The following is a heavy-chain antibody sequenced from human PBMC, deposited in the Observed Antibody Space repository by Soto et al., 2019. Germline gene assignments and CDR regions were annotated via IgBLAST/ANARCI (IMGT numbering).Heavy chain of an antibody. Sequence: EVQLVESGGGLVQPGRSLRLSCAASGFTFDDYAMHWVRQAPGKGLEWVSGISWNSGSIGDADSVKGRFTISRDNAKNSLYLQMNSLRAEATALYYCAKSMERYYYYYGMDVWGQGTTVTVSS. CDR2: ISWNSGSI. V-gene: IGHV3-9*01. J-gene: IGHJ6*02. CDR1: GFTFDDYA. CDR3: AKSMERYYYYYGMDV. D-gene: IGHD2-8*01.